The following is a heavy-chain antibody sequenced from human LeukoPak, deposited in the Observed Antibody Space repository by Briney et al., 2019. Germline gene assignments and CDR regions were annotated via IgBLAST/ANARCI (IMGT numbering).Heavy chain of an antibody. CDR1: GFTFDDYG. CDR2: INWNGGSR. V-gene: IGHV3-20*01. J-gene: IGHJ6*02. D-gene: IGHD3-9*01. Sequence: PGGSLRLSCAASGFTFDDYGMSWVRHAPGKGLEWVSGINWNGGSRGYADSVKGRFTISRDNAKNSLYLQMNSLRAEDTALYHCARASDILTGYNYGMDVWGQGTTVTVSS. CDR3: ARASDILTGYNYGMDV.